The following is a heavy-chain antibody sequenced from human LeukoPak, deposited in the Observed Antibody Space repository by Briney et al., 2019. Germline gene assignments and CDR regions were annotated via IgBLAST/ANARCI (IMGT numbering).Heavy chain of an antibody. Sequence: GGSLRLSCAASGFTFSSYAMHWVRQAPGMGLEWVAVISYDGSNKYYADSVKGRFTISRDNSKNTLYLQMNSLRAEDTAVYYCARDLKDVAAAGTFWFDPWGQGTLVTVSS. J-gene: IGHJ5*02. V-gene: IGHV3-30-3*01. CDR3: ARDLKDVAAAGTFWFDP. CDR2: ISYDGSNK. CDR1: GFTFSSYA. D-gene: IGHD6-13*01.